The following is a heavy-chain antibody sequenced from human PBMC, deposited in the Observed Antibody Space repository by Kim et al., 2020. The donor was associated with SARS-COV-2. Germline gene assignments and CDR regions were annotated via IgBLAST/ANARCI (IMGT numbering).Heavy chain of an antibody. J-gene: IGHJ4*02. V-gene: IGHV3-23*01. CDR2: ISGSGVST. CDR1: GFTFSTYA. CDR3: AKAPSLCSSSNCFLFDY. Sequence: GGSLRLSCAASGFTFSTYAMTWVRQAPGKGLEWVSTISGSGVSTYYADSVKGRFTISRDNSKNTLSLQMNSLRAGDTALYYCAKAPSLCSSSNCFLFDYWGQRALVTVSS. D-gene: IGHD2-2*01.